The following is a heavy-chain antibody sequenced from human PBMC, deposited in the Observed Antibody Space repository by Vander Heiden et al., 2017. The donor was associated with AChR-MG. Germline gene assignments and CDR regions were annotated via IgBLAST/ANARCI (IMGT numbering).Heavy chain of an antibody. Sequence: QVQLVQSGAAVKKPGSSVKVSCKASGGTFSSYAISWVRQAPGQGLEWMGGIIPIFGTANYAQKFQGRVTITADESTSTAYMELSSLRSEDTAVYYCARPRSSGYYSPSFDYWGQGTLVTVSS. D-gene: IGHD3-22*01. J-gene: IGHJ4*02. V-gene: IGHV1-69*01. CDR2: IIPIFGTA. CDR3: ARPRSSGYYSPSFDY. CDR1: GGTFSSYA.